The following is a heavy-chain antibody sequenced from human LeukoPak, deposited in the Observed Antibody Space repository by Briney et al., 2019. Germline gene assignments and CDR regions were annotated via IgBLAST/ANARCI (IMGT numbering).Heavy chain of an antibody. J-gene: IGHJ4*02. CDR2: INHSGST. V-gene: IGHV4-34*01. CDR1: GGSFSGYY. CDR3: ARGEDFERYYLAY. Sequence: PSETLSLTCAVYGGSFSGYYWSWIRQPPGKGLERIGEINHSGSTNYNPLFESRATISVDTSKNQFSLKLTSVTAADTAVYFCARGEDFERYYLAYWGQGTLVTVSS. D-gene: IGHD3-9*01.